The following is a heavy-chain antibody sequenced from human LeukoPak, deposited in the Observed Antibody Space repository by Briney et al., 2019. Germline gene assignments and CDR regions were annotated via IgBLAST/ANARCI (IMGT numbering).Heavy chain of an antibody. V-gene: IGHV3-20*04. CDR1: GFTFDDYG. CDR2: INWNGGST. D-gene: IGHD6-13*01. Sequence: GGSLRLSCAASGFTFDDYGMSWVRQAPGKGLEWVSGINWNGGSTGYADSVKGRFTISRDNAKNSLYLQMNSLRAEDTALYYCARAGSSSWTAADAFDIWGQGTMVTVSS. J-gene: IGHJ3*02. CDR3: ARAGSSSWTAADAFDI.